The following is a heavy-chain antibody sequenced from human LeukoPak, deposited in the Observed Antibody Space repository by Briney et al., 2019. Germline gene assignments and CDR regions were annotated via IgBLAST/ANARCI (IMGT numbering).Heavy chain of an antibody. J-gene: IGHJ3*02. V-gene: IGHV1-18*01. CDR1: GYTFTSYG. CDR2: ISAYNGNT. CDR3: ARTNYCSSTSCCGTDAFDI. Sequence: ASVKVSCKASGYTFTSYGISWLRQAPGRGLEWMGCISAYNGNTNYAQKLHGRVTMTTDTSRSTAYMELRSLRSYYTAVYYCARTNYCSSTSCCGTDAFDIRGEGTMVTVSS. D-gene: IGHD2-2*01.